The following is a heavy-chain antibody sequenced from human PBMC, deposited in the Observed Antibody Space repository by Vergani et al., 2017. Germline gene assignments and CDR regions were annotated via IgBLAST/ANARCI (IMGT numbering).Heavy chain of an antibody. CDR1: EFTFSNYA. CDR3: AKAAIRSQARDY. Sequence: EVQLLESGGGLVQPGGSLRLTCAASEFTFSNYAMNWVRQAPGKGLEWVSAISGSGGSTYYADSVKGRFTISRDNSKNTLYLQMNSLRAEDTAVYYCAKAAIRSQARDYWGQGTLVTVSS. V-gene: IGHV3-23*01. J-gene: IGHJ4*02. CDR2: ISGSGGST.